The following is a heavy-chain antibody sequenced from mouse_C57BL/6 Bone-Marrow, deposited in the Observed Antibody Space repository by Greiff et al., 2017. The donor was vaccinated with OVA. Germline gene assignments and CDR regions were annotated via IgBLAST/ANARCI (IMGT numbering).Heavy chain of an antibody. J-gene: IGHJ3*01. Sequence: EVQLQQSGPELVKPGASVKISCKASGYTFTDYYMNWVKQSHGKSLEWIGDINPNNGGTSYNQKFKGKATLTVDKSSSTAYMELRSLTSEDSAVYYCARREVTTEPWFAYWGQGTLVTVSA. CDR2: INPNNGGT. D-gene: IGHD2-2*01. CDR1: GYTFTDYY. V-gene: IGHV1-26*01. CDR3: ARREVTTEPWFAY.